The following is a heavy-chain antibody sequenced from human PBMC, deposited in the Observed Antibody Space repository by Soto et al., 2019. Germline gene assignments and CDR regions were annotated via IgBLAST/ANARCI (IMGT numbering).Heavy chain of an antibody. V-gene: IGHV1-69*13. J-gene: IGHJ4*02. CDR3: ARAPILVGVTMHEYYFDY. D-gene: IGHD3-3*01. Sequence: ASVKVSCKGSGGTFSNSVISWVLQAPGQGLEWVGGIIPSFDTPNYAQRLQGRVTIIADESTNTAYLELSSLRSEDTAVYYCARAPILVGVTMHEYYFDYWGQGTLVTVSS. CDR2: IIPSFDTP. CDR1: GGTFSNSV.